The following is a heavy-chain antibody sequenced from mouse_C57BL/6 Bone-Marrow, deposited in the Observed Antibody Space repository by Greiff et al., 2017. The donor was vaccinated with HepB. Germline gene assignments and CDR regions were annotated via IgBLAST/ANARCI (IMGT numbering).Heavy chain of an antibody. CDR1: GFTFTDYY. Sequence: EVNVVESGGGLVQPGGSLSLSCAASGFTFTDYYMSWVRQPPGKALEWLGFIRNKANGYTTEYSASVKGRFTISRDNSQSILYLQMNALRAEDSATYYCARDGEWFAYWGQGTLVTVSA. V-gene: IGHV7-3*01. D-gene: IGHD2-3*01. CDR3: ARDGEWFAY. CDR2: IRNKANGYTT. J-gene: IGHJ3*01.